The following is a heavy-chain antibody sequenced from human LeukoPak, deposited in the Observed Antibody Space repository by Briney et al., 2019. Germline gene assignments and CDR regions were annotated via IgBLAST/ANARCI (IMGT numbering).Heavy chain of an antibody. V-gene: IGHV3-74*01. D-gene: IGHD6-6*01. Sequence: GGSLRLSCTASGFSFSGHWMHWARQLPGKGLVWVSRISPTGSTTSYADSVKGRFTVSRDNAKNTLYLQVNNLRAEDTAVYYCARGPNSNWSGPDFWGQGTLLTVSS. CDR1: GFSFSGHW. CDR2: ISPTGSTT. J-gene: IGHJ4*02. CDR3: ARGPNSNWSGPDF.